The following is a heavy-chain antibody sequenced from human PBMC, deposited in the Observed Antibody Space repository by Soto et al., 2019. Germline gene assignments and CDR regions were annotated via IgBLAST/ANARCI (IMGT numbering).Heavy chain of an antibody. CDR2: MNPNNGNT. Sequence: QVQLVQSGAEVKKPGASVKVSCKASGYTFTSYDISWVRQATGQGLEWMGWMNPNNGNTDYAPKFQGRVTMTMNTSTGTAYMELSSLRSEDTAVYYCARSPRNYYALGSYSYFRHWGQGTLVTVSS. CDR3: ARSPRNYYALGSYSYFRH. V-gene: IGHV1-8*01. CDR1: GYTFTSYD. J-gene: IGHJ1*01. D-gene: IGHD3-10*01.